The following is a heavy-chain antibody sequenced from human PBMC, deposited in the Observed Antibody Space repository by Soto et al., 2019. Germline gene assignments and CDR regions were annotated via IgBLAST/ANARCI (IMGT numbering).Heavy chain of an antibody. Sequence: QVQLVESGGGVVQPGRSLRLSCAASGFTFSSYGMHWVRQAPGKGLEWVAVIWYDGSNKYYADSVKGRFTISRDNSKNTVYLQMNSLRAEDTAVYYCARDGIVVVPAATYYYYYYMDVWGKGTTVTVSS. CDR3: ARDGIVVVPAATYYYYYYMDV. D-gene: IGHD2-2*01. V-gene: IGHV3-33*01. CDR1: GFTFSSYG. CDR2: IWYDGSNK. J-gene: IGHJ6*03.